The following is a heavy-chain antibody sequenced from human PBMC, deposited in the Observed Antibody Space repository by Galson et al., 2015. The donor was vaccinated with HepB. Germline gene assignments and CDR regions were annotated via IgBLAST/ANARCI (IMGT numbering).Heavy chain of an antibody. CDR1: GFTVSYNY. D-gene: IGHD3-9*01. J-gene: IGHJ4*02. CDR2: IYNDDNT. V-gene: IGHV3-53*04. CDR3: VRDRADGYFDWFPAH. Sequence: LRLSCAVSGFTVSYNYTSWVRQAPGKGLEWVSIIYNDDNTNYADTVKGRFTVSRHNSMNTMYLQMNSLRTEDTAVYFCVRDRADGYFDWFPAHWGQGTLVTVSS.